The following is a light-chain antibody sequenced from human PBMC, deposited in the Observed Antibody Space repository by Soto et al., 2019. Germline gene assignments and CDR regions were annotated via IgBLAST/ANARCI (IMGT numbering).Light chain of an antibody. CDR1: SSDVGSYNL. CDR2: EVS. J-gene: IGLJ1*01. CDR3: CSYAGSKV. V-gene: IGLV2-23*02. Sequence: QSALTQPASVSGSPGQSITISCTGTSSDVGSYNLVSWYQQHPGKAPKLMIYEVSKRPSGVSNRFSGSKSGNTASLTISGLQAEDEADYYCCSYAGSKVFGTGTK.